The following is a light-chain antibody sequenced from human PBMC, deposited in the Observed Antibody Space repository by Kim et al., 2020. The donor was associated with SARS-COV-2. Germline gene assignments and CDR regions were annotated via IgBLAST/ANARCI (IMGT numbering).Light chain of an antibody. CDR2: RND. V-gene: IGLV1-47*01. CDR1: SSNIGSNY. J-gene: IGLJ3*02. Sequence: QSVMTQTPSVSETPGQRVTISCSGSSSNIGSNYVYWYQQVPGTAPKLLIYRNDQRPSGVPDRFAASKSATSASLAISGLRSEDEADYYCAAWDDSLSGWVFGGGTQLTVL. CDR3: AAWDDSLSGWV.